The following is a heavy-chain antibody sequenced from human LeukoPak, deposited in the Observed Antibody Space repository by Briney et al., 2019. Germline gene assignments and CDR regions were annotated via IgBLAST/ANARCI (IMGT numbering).Heavy chain of an antibody. V-gene: IGHV4-31*03. CDR1: GGSINSGGYY. D-gene: IGHD2-15*01. Sequence: KSSETLSLTCTVSGGSINSGGYYWSWIRQYPGKGLEWIGYIYYSGSTYYNPSLKSRVTISVDTSKNQLSLKLSSVTAADTAVYYCAGDEGYCSGGSCFNGWFDPWGQGAVVTVSS. J-gene: IGHJ5*02. CDR3: AGDEGYCSGGSCFNGWFDP. CDR2: IYYSGST.